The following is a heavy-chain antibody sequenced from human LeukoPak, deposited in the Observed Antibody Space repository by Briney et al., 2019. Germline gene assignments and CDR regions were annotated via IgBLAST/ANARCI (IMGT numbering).Heavy chain of an antibody. CDR2: IIPIIGTA. J-gene: IGHJ4*02. Sequence: GASVKVSCKASGGTFSSYAISWVRQAPGQGREWMGGIIPIIGTANYAQKFQGRVTITTDESTSTAYMELSSLRSEDTAVYYCARAPFSGSYYIGRFTFDYWRQGTLVTVSS. D-gene: IGHD1-26*01. CDR3: ARAPFSGSYYIGRFTFDY. CDR1: GGTFSSYA. V-gene: IGHV1-69*05.